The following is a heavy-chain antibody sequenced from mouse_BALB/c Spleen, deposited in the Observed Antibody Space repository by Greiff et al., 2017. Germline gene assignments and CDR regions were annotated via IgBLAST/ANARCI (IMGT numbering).Heavy chain of an antibody. CDR1: GYTFTDCW. V-gene: IGHV1-69*01. CDR2: IDTSDSYT. CDR3: ASMITTKAMDY. J-gene: IGHJ4*01. Sequence: VQLQQPGAELVMPGASVKMSCKASGYTFTDCWMHWVKQRPGQGLEWIGAIDTSDSYTSYNQKFKGKATLTVDESSSTAYMQLSSLTSEDSAVYFCASMITTKAMDYWGQGTSVTVSS. D-gene: IGHD2-4*01.